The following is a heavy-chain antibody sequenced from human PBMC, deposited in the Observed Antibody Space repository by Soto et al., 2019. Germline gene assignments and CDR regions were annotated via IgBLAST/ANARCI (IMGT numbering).Heavy chain of an antibody. CDR1: GYTFTDYD. V-gene: IGHV1-8*01. J-gene: IGHJ4*02. CDR3: TRGFSSYSDF. D-gene: IGHD6-13*01. Sequence: GASAKVSCKAYGYTFTDYDINWVRQAAGQAPEWMGWMNPNTGNTAYAQKFQGRLTLTRDTSMDTAYMHLSSLTSDDTAVYYCTRGFSSYSDFWDQGTLVTVSS. CDR2: MNPNTGNT.